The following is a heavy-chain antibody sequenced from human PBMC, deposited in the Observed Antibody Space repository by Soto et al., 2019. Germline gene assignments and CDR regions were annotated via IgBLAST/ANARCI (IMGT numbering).Heavy chain of an antibody. CDR1: GFTFSSYG. V-gene: IGHV3-30*18. Sequence: GGSLRLSCAASGFTFSSYGMHWVRQAPGKGLEWVAVISYDGSNKYYADSVKGRFTISRDNSKNTLYLQMNSLRAEDKAVYYCAKDPSPGPGWDYYFDYWGQGTLVTVSS. D-gene: IGHD1-26*01. J-gene: IGHJ4*02. CDR2: ISYDGSNK. CDR3: AKDPSPGPGWDYYFDY.